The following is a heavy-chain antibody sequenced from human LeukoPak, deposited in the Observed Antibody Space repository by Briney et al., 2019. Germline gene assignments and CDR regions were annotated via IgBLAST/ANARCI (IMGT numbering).Heavy chain of an antibody. V-gene: IGHV3-30*03. J-gene: IGHJ2*01. CDR2: ISYDGSNK. CDR1: GFTFRSYG. Sequence: GRSLRLSCAASGFTFRSYGMHWVRQAPGKGLEWVAVISYDGSNKYYADSVKGRFTISRDNSKNTLYLQMNSLRAEDTAVYYCPRTPWLRVVLDLWGRGTLVTVSS. D-gene: IGHD5-12*01. CDR3: PRTPWLRVVLDL.